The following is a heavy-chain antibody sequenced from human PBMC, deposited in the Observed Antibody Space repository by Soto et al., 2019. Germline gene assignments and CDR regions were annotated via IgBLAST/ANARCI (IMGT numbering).Heavy chain of an antibody. CDR2: IYYSGST. V-gene: IGHV4-30-4*01. Sequence: SETLSLTCTVSGGSISSGDYYWSWIRQPPGKGLGWIGYIYYSGSTYYNPSLKSRVTISVDTSKNQFSLKLSSVTAADTAVYYCARFPAMFQQYYYDSSGYYAFDYWGQGTRVTVSS. CDR1: GGSISSGDYY. CDR3: ARFPAMFQQYYYDSSGYYAFDY. J-gene: IGHJ4*02. D-gene: IGHD3-22*01.